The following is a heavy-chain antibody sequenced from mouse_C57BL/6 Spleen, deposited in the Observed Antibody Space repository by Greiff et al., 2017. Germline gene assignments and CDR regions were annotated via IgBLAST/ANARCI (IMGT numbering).Heavy chain of an antibody. Sequence: QVQLKQPGAELVRPGTSVKLSCKASGYTFTSYWMHWVKQRPGQGLEWIGVIDPSDSYTNYNQKFKGKATLTVDTSSSTAYMQLSSLTSEDSAVYYCASQRGYYGSSNWYFDVWGTGTTVTVSS. CDR2: IDPSDSYT. CDR3: ASQRGYYGSSNWYFDV. D-gene: IGHD1-1*01. V-gene: IGHV1-59*01. CDR1: GYTFTSYW. J-gene: IGHJ1*03.